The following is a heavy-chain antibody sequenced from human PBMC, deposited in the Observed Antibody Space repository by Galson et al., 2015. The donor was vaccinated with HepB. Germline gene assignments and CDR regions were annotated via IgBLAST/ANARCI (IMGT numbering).Heavy chain of an antibody. D-gene: IGHD4-17*01. J-gene: IGHJ3*02. V-gene: IGHV3-7*03. Sequence: SLRLSCAVSGFTFSSHWMSWVRQAPGKGLEWVANIRKDGTEKYYVDSVKGRFTISRDNTANSLSLQMNSLTADDTVVYYCVRGVTVTTRVAFDIWGQGTKVTVSS. CDR1: GFTFSSHW. CDR2: IRKDGTEK. CDR3: VRGVTVTTRVAFDI.